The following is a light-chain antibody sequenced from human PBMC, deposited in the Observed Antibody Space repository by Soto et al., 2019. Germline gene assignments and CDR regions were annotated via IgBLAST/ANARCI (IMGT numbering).Light chain of an antibody. Sequence: EIVMTQSPATLSVSPGERATLSCRASQSISIHLAWYQQKPGQAPRLLIYGASTRDTGTPARFSGSGSGTEFTLTISSLQSEDFAVYYCQQYNNWPPWTFGQGTKVEIK. CDR3: QQYNNWPPWT. J-gene: IGKJ1*01. CDR1: QSISIH. CDR2: GAS. V-gene: IGKV3-15*01.